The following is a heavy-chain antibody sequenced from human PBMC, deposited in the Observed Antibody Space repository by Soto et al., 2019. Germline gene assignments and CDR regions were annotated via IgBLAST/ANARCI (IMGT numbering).Heavy chain of an antibody. V-gene: IGHV1-69*04. J-gene: IGHJ4*02. CDR3: ARESSSTSSDY. Sequence: ASVKVSCKASGGTFSSYTISWVRQAPGQGLEWMGRIIPILGIANYAQKFQGRVTITADKSTSTAYMELSSLRSEDTAVYYCARESSSTSSDYWGQGTLVTVSS. D-gene: IGHD2-2*01. CDR1: GGTFSSYT. CDR2: IIPILGIA.